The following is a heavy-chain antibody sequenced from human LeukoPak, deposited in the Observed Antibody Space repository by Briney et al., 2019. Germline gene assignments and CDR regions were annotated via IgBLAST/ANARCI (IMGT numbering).Heavy chain of an antibody. V-gene: IGHV3-23*01. CDR3: AKRGSKDYFDY. D-gene: IGHD3-10*01. CDR1: GFTFSSYA. CDR2: ISGSGGST. Sequence: GGSLRLSCAASGFTFSSYAMSWVRQAPGKGLEWVSAISGSGGSTYYADSVKGRFTISGDNPKNTLYLQMNSLRAEDTAVYYCAKRGSKDYFDYWGQGTLVTVSS. J-gene: IGHJ4*02.